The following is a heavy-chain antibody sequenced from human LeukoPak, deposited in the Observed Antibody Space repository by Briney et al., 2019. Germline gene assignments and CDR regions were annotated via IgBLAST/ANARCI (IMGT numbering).Heavy chain of an antibody. D-gene: IGHD4-23*01. CDR2: IYYSGST. J-gene: IGHJ5*02. CDR3: ARHVLSYSDYGGNSRGSFDP. Sequence: SETLSLTRTVSGGSISSYYWSWIRQPPGKGLEWIGYIYYSGSTNYNPSLKSRVTISVDTSKNQFSLKLSSVTAADTAVYYCARHVLSYSDYGGNSRGSFDPWGQGTLVTVSS. CDR1: GGSISSYY. V-gene: IGHV4-59*08.